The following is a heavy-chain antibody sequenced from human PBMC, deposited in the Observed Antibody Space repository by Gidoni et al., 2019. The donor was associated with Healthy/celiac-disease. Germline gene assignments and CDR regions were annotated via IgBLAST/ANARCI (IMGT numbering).Heavy chain of an antibody. CDR3: ARVPSSGWYLSPDAFDI. CDR1: GYTFTSYY. J-gene: IGHJ3*02. CDR2: INPSGGST. D-gene: IGHD6-19*01. V-gene: IGHV1-46*01. Sequence: QVQLVQSGAEVKKPGASVKVSCKASGYTFTSYYMHWVRQAPGQGLEWMGIINPSGGSTSYAQKFQGRVTMTRDTSTSTVYMELSSLRSEDTAVYYCARVPSSGWYLSPDAFDIWGQGTMVTVSS.